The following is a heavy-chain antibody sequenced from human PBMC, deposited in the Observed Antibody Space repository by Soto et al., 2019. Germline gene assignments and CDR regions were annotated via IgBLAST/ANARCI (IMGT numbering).Heavy chain of an antibody. V-gene: IGHV1-46*01. Sequence: ASVKVSCQASGSTFTSYYMHWVRQAPGQGLEWMGIINPSGGSTSYAQKFQGRVTMTRDTSTSTVYMELSSLRSEDTAVYYCARAQITMVRGVTPLAAFDIWGQGTMVTVSS. D-gene: IGHD3-10*01. J-gene: IGHJ3*02. CDR2: INPSGGST. CDR1: GSTFTSYY. CDR3: ARAQITMVRGVTPLAAFDI.